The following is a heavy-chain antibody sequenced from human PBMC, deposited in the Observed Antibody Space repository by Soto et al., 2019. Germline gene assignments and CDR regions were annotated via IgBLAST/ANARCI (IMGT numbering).Heavy chain of an antibody. CDR1: GFRFSGYW. CDR2: IKEDGTEQ. Sequence: GGSLRLSSAASGFRFSGYWMSWVRQAPGKGPEWVANIKEDGTEQHYVDSVKGRFTISRDNSENSLFLQMNNLRAEDSAIYYCAITTSTVSYWFDPWGPGTQVTVSS. CDR3: AITTSTVSYWFDP. D-gene: IGHD4-4*01. V-gene: IGHV3-7*03. J-gene: IGHJ5*02.